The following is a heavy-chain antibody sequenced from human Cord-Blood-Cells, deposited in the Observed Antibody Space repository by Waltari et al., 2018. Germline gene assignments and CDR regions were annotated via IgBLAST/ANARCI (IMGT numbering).Heavy chain of an antibody. Sequence: EVQLVESGGGLVQPGGSLRLSCAASGFTFSSYWMSCVRQAPGKGLEWVDNIKQDGSEKYYVDSVKGRFTISRDNAKNSLYLQMNSLRAEDTAVYYCARGAGDFPYYFDYWGQGTLVTVSS. CDR3: ARGAGDFPYYFDY. CDR2: IKQDGSEK. D-gene: IGHD7-27*01. V-gene: IGHV3-7*05. CDR1: GFTFSSYW. J-gene: IGHJ4*02.